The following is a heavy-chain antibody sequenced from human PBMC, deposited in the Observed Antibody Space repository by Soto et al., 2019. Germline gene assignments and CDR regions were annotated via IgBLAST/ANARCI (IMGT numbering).Heavy chain of an antibody. CDR2: ITSSGSYI. CDR3: ARDESAGSSTSN. D-gene: IGHD2-2*01. CDR1: GPTFSTYG. V-gene: IGHV3-21*01. J-gene: IGHJ4*02. Sequence: DVQLVESGGGLVKPGGSLRLSCVASGPTFSTYGMNWIRQTPGKGLEWVSSITSSGSYIHYADSVQGRFTVSRDNAKNSIYLQMNSLIVEDTAVYFCARDESAGSSTSNWGQGTLVTVSS.